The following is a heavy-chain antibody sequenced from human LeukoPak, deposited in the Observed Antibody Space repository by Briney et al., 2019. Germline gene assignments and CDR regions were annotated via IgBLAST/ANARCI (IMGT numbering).Heavy chain of an antibody. CDR3: AREAFTTVTSATDAFDI. V-gene: IGHV1-2*02. J-gene: IGHJ3*02. CDR2: INPNSGDT. D-gene: IGHD4-17*01. CDR1: GYTFTAYY. Sequence: ASVKVSCKASGYTFTAYYIHWVRQAPGQGLEWMGWINPNSGDTNFAQNFQGRVTMTRDTSISTAYMELNRLRSDDTAVYYCAREAFTTVTSATDAFDIWGQGTMVTVSS.